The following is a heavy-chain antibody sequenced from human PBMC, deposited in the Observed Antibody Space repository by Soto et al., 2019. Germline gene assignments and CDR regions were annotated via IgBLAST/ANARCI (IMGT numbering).Heavy chain of an antibody. CDR1: GLSLTNGRLG. CDR3: ASIKDCSRTDCYLASFDP. D-gene: IGHD2-2*01. Sequence: SGPTLVNPTETLTLTCTVSGLSLTNGRLGVSWIRQPPGKALEWLAHIFSNDDKSYSASLKSRLTISKDIARSQVVLTMTNMDPVDSATYYCASIKDCSRTDCYLASFDPWGQGTLVTVSS. V-gene: IGHV2-26*01. CDR2: IFSNDDK. J-gene: IGHJ5*02.